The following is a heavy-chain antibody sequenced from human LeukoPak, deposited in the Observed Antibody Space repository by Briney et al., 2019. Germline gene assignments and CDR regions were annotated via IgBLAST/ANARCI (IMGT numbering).Heavy chain of an antibody. CDR3: ARAAADYYDSSGYYFDY. J-gene: IGHJ4*02. Sequence: SETLSLTCTVSGGSISSYYWSWIRQPPGKGLEWIGYIYYSGSTNYNPSLKSRVTISVDTSKNQFSLKLSSVTAADTAVYYCARAAADYYDSSGYYFDYWGQGTLVTVSS. CDR2: IYYSGST. V-gene: IGHV4-59*01. D-gene: IGHD3-22*01. CDR1: GGSISSYY.